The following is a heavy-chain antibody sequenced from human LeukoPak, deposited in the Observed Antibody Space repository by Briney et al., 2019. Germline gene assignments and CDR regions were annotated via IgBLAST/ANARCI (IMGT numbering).Heavy chain of an antibody. J-gene: IGHJ4*02. CDR3: ATQKYSSDALG. CDR1: GGSLSSHY. Sequence: SETLSLTCTVSGGSLSSHYWSWIRQPPGKGLEWVGYIYYSVSTNYNPSLKSRVTISVDTSKNQFSLKLSSVTAADTAVYYCATQKYSSDALGWGQGTLVTVSS. V-gene: IGHV4-59*11. D-gene: IGHD6-25*01. CDR2: IYYSVST.